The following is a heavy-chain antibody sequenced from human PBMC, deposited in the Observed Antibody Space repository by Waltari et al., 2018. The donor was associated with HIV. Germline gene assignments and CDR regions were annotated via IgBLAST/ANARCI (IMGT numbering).Heavy chain of an antibody. J-gene: IGHJ6*02. D-gene: IGHD1-26*01. V-gene: IGHV1-24*01. Sequence: QVKLTPTGADGKTPGAPGKVSCKVLGKTLTEFSMHGVRQAPGKGLEWMGGFDPEDDETIYAQKFQGRVTMTEDTSTDSAYMELSSLTSEDTAVYYCATGGGTTSIQLYDLDVWGQGTTVTVSS. CDR1: GKTLTEFS. CDR2: FDPEDDET. CDR3: ATGGGTTSIQLYDLDV.